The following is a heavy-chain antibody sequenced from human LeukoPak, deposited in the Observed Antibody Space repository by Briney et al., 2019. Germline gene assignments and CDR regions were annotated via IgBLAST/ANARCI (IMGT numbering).Heavy chain of an antibody. Sequence: SETLSLTCALSGGSITDYFYNWVRQPPGKGLEWIGEINHSGSSTYNPSLKSRVIISVDTSKNQFSLKLSLVTAADTAVYDCARVGDLFGAHRVRGLPPDYYYMDVWGKGTTVTVS. CDR3: ARVGDLFGAHRVRGLPPDYYYMDV. CDR1: GGSITDYF. V-gene: IGHV4-34*01. CDR2: INHSGSS. D-gene: IGHD3-10*01. J-gene: IGHJ6*03.